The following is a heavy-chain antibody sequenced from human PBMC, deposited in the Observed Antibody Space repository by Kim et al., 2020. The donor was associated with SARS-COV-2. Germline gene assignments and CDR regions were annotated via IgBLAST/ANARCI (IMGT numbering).Heavy chain of an antibody. J-gene: IGHJ6*02. CDR2: INAGNGNT. V-gene: IGHV1-3*01. CDR3: ARGTMDFWSGWGGDYYYYGMDV. D-gene: IGHD3-3*01. Sequence: ASVKVSCKASGYTFTSYAMHWVRQAPGQRLEWMGWINAGNGNTKYSQKFQGRVTITRDTSASTAYMELSSLRSEDTAVYYCARGTMDFWSGWGGDYYYYGMDVWGQGTTVTVSS. CDR1: GYTFTSYA.